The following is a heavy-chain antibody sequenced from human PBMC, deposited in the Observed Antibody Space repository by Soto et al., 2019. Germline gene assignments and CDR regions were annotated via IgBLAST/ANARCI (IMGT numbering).Heavy chain of an antibody. J-gene: IGHJ6*02. V-gene: IGHV1-18*01. D-gene: IGHD5-12*01. CDR1: GYTFNRSG. CDR3: AREGVAPYYYYGMDV. CDR2: ISTYNGDT. Sequence: ASVKVSCTASGYTFNRSGISWVRQAHGQGLEWMGWISTYNGDTNYAQTFQGRVTMTTDTSTSTVHMEVRSLRSDDTAVYYCAREGVAPYYYYGMDVWGQGAPVTVSS.